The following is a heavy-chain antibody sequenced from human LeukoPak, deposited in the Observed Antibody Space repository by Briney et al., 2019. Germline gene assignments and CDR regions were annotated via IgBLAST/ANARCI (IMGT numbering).Heavy chain of an antibody. J-gene: IGHJ5*02. V-gene: IGHV4-30-2*03. CDR3: ASRLCSSTSCRFDP. Sequence: SETLSLTCGVSGGSISTAFYSWNWIRQPPGKGLEWIGRVEYNGRTEYSPSLKSRVTISVDTSKNQFSLKLSSVTAADTAVYYCASRLCSSTSCRFDPWGQGTLVTVSS. CDR2: VEYNGRT. CDR1: GGSISTAFYS. D-gene: IGHD2-2*01.